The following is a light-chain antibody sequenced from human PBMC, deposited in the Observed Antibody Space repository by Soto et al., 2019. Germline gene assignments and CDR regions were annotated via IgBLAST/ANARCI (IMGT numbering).Light chain of an antibody. V-gene: IGKV3-11*01. CDR3: QQHSNWPLT. Sequence: EIVLSQSPATLSLSPGEGATISCRASQSVRSYLAWYQQKPGQAPRLLMYDASNRATGIPVRFSGSGSGTDFTLTISSLEPEDVAVYYCQQHSNWPLTFGGGTKVEI. CDR2: DAS. J-gene: IGKJ4*01. CDR1: QSVRSY.